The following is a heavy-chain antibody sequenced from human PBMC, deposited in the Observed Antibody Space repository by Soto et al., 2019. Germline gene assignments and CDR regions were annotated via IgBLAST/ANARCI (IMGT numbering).Heavy chain of an antibody. J-gene: IGHJ4*02. V-gene: IGHV4-39*01. CDR1: GGSISSSSYY. D-gene: IGHD5-12*01. Sequence: SETLSLTCTVSGGSISSSSYYWGWIRQPPGKGLEWIGSIYYSGSTYYNPSLKSRVTISVDTSKNQFSLKLSSVTAADTAVYYFARHGRDGYKFDYWGQGTLVTVSS. CDR2: IYYSGST. CDR3: ARHGRDGYKFDY.